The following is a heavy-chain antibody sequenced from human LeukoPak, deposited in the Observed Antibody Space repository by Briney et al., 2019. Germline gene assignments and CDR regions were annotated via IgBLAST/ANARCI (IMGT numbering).Heavy chain of an antibody. CDR1: GLTVRRNY. CDR3: ARDYWCSGSDYVVDY. V-gene: IGHV3-53*01. Sequence: PWGSLSLSFAASGLTVRRNYMSWVRQAPGRGLEWVWVIYSGGTTYYAAALKGRFTISRDNSKNTLYLQMNSLRAEDTAVYYCARDYWCSGSDYVVDYWGQGTLVTVSS. CDR2: IYSGGTT. D-gene: IGHD1-26*01. J-gene: IGHJ4*02.